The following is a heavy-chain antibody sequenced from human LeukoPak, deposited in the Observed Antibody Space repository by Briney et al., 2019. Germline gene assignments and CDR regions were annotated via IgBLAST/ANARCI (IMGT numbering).Heavy chain of an antibody. Sequence: GGSLRLSCAASGFTFSSYAMSWVRQAPGKGLEWVSAISGSGGSTYYADSVKGRFTISRDNSKNTLYLQMNSLRAEDTAVYYCANYYDSSGYIDCWGQGTLVTVSS. J-gene: IGHJ4*02. CDR3: ANYYDSSGYIDC. V-gene: IGHV3-23*01. CDR2: ISGSGGST. D-gene: IGHD3-22*01. CDR1: GFTFSSYA.